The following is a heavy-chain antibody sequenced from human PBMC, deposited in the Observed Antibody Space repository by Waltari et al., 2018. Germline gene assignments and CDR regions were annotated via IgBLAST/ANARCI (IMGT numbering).Heavy chain of an antibody. J-gene: IGHJ6*02. V-gene: IGHV4-4*07. CDR2: IEITGST. D-gene: IGHD3-3*01. CDR1: GASISSYY. Sequence: QVQLQESGPGLVKPSETLSLTCSASGASISSYYLNWIRQPAGKGLEWIGRIEITGSTNYNPSLKSRVTISVDKSKKQFSLMLTSVTAADTAVYYCGRGTPWSGMDVWGQGTTVTVSS. CDR3: GRGTPWSGMDV.